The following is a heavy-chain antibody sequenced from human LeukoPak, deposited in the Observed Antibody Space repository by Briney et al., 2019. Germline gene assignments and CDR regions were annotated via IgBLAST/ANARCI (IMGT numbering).Heavy chain of an antibody. J-gene: IGHJ6*03. D-gene: IGHD3-22*01. CDR1: GGSISSYY. CDR3: ARANSSGYYYLPYYYYYMDV. CDR2: IYYSGST. V-gene: IGHV4-59*01. Sequence: PSETLSLTCTVSGGSISSYYWSWIRQPAGKGLEWIGYIYYSGSTNYNPSLKSRVTISVDTSKNQFSLKLSSVTAADTAVYYCARANSSGYYYLPYYYYYMDVWGKGTTVTISS.